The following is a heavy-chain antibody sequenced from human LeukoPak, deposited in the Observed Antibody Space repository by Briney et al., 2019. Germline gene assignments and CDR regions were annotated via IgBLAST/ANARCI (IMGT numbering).Heavy chain of an antibody. CDR3: VRDDGHHWFDF. CDR2: ISSSGTPK. J-gene: IGHJ4*02. Sequence: GGSLRLSCGASGFIFSDYYMSWIRQAPGKGLEWISYISSSGTPKYYADSVKGRFTISRDNAKKSLFLQMNGLRDEDTAVYYCVRDDGHHWFDFWGQGTLVTVSS. D-gene: IGHD1-1*01. CDR1: GFIFSDYY. V-gene: IGHV3-11*01.